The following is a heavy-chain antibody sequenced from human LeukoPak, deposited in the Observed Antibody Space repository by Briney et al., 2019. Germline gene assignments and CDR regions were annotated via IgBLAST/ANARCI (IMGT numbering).Heavy chain of an antibody. Sequence: SETLSLTCTVSGGSISSSSYYWGWIRQPPGKGLEWIGRIYYSGSTYYNPSLKSRVTISVDTSKNQFSLKLSSVTAADTAVYYCAREGVGYSSGWYRRGPNFDYWGQGTLVTVSS. V-gene: IGHV4-39*02. CDR1: GGSISSSSYY. D-gene: IGHD6-19*01. CDR2: IYYSGST. J-gene: IGHJ4*02. CDR3: AREGVGYSSGWYRRGPNFDY.